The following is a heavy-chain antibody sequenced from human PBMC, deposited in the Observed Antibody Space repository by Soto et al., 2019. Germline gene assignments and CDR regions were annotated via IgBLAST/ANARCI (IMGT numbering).Heavy chain of an antibody. CDR1: GFTFSSYG. D-gene: IGHD3-10*01. V-gene: IGHV3-33*01. J-gene: IGHJ6*02. Sequence: GGSLRLSCAASGFTFSSYGMHWVRQAPGKGLEWVAVIWYDGSNKYYADSVKGRFTISRDNSKNTLYLQMNSLRAEDTAVYYCATIGGDYYGSGSYYNQYYYYGMDVWGQGTTVTVSS. CDR2: IWYDGSNK. CDR3: ATIGGDYYGSGSYYNQYYYYGMDV.